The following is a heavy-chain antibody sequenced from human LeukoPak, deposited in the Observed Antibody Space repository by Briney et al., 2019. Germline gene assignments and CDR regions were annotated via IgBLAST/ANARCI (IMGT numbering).Heavy chain of an antibody. Sequence: ASVKVSCKASGGTFSSYAISWVRQAPGQGLEWMGWISAYNGNTNYAQKLQGRVTMTTDTSTSTAYMELRSLRSDDTAVYYCARAFRTTAPLNYWGQGTLVTVSS. J-gene: IGHJ4*02. CDR1: GGTFSSYA. V-gene: IGHV1-18*01. D-gene: IGHD1-1*01. CDR3: ARAFRTTAPLNY. CDR2: ISAYNGNT.